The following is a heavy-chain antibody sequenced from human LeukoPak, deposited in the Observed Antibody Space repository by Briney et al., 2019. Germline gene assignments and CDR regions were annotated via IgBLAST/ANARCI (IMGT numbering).Heavy chain of an antibody. V-gene: IGHV1-2*04. CDR2: INPNSGGT. CDR3: AKVYYDSSGFGAFDI. J-gene: IGHJ3*02. CDR1: GYTFTGYY. D-gene: IGHD3-22*01. Sequence: WASVKVSCKASGYTFTGYYMHWVRQAPGQGLEWMGWINPNSGGTNYAQKFQGWVTMTRDTSISTAYMELSRLRSDDTAVYYCAKVYYDSSGFGAFDIWGQGTMVTVSS.